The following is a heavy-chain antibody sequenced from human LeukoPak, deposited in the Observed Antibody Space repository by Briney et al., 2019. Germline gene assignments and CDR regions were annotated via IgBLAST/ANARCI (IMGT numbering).Heavy chain of an antibody. CDR1: GYSINSGYY. J-gene: IGHJ6*02. CDR3: ARDPHSEGYGMDV. D-gene: IGHD6-13*01. Sequence: SETLSLTCTVSGYSINSGYYWGWIRQPPGKGLEWIGSIYHSGSTYYNPSLKSRVTISVDTSKNQFSLKLSSVTASDTAVYYCARDPHSEGYGMDVWGQGTTVTVSS. CDR2: IYHSGST. V-gene: IGHV4-38-2*02.